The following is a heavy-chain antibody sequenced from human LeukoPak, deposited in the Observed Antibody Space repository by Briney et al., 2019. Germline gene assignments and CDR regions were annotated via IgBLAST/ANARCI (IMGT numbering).Heavy chain of an antibody. CDR1: GGSFSGYY. D-gene: IGHD5-12*01. CDR3: ARSGGYSGY. V-gene: IGHV4-34*01. J-gene: IGHJ4*02. CDR2: INHSGST. Sequence: SETLSLTCAVYGGSFSGYYWSWIRQRPGKGLEWIGEINHSGSTNYNPSLKSRVTISVDTSKNQFSLKLSSVTAADTAVYYCARSGGYSGYWGQGTLVTVSS.